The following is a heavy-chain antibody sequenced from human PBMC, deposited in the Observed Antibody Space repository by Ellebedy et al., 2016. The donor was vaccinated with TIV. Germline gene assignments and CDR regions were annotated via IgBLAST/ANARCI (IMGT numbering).Heavy chain of an antibody. CDR1: GFAFSNYG. D-gene: IGHD6-19*01. CDR2: ISGTSNTI. CDR3: AKVLAVAGADY. V-gene: IGHV3-48*01. J-gene: IGHJ4*02. Sequence: GESLKISCAASGFAFSNYGMNWVRQAPGKGLEWLAYISGTSNTIYYADSVKGRFTVSRDNSKNTLFLQMNNLRGEDTAFYYCAKVLAVAGADYWGQGTLVTVSS.